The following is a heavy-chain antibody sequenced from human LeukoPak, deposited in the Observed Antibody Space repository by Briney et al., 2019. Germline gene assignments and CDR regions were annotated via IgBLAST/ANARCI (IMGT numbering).Heavy chain of an antibody. CDR2: ISNSGDII. CDR1: GLIFSDYY. CDR3: AKDNKKTPMDV. V-gene: IGHV3-11*01. J-gene: IGHJ6*03. D-gene: IGHD2/OR15-2a*01. Sequence: GGSLRLSCAASGLIFSDYYINWIRQAPGKGLEWLSYISNSGDIISYADSVKGRFTISRDNAKNSLYLQMNSLRAEDTAVYYCAKDNKKTPMDVWGKGTTVTVSS.